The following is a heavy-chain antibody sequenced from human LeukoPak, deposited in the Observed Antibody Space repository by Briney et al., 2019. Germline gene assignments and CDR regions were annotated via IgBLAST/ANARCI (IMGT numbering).Heavy chain of an antibody. J-gene: IGHJ4*02. V-gene: IGHV1-46*04. D-gene: IGHD6-6*01. CDR3: ARASGDHSFDY. Sequence: ASVKVSCKASGYTLTSYYMHWVRQAPGQGLEWMGIFNPGAGAINCAQRLQGRVTMTSDTSAGIVYMELNSLTPEDTAMYYCARASGDHSFDYWGQGSLVTVSS. CDR2: FNPGAGAI. CDR1: GYTLTSYY.